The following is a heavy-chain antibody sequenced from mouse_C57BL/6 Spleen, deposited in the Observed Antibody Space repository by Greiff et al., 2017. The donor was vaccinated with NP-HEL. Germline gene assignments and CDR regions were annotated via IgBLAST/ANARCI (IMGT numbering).Heavy chain of an antibody. J-gene: IGHJ1*03. CDR2: INPNNGGT. CDR3: ARGTMVTTYWYFDV. V-gene: IGHV1-18*01. CDR1: GYTFTDYN. Sequence: EVQGVESGPELVKPGASVKIPCKASGYTFTDYNMDWVKQSHGKSLEWIGDINPNNGGTIYNQKFKGKATLTVDKSSSTAYMELRSLTSEDTAVYYCARGTMVTTYWYFDVWGTGTTVTVSS. D-gene: IGHD2-2*01.